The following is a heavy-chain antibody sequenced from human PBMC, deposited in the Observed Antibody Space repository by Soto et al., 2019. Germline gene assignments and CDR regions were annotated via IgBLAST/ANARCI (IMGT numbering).Heavy chain of an antibody. J-gene: IGHJ6*02. CDR3: TTDRGGYCSSGGCFYYLYGVDV. V-gene: IGHV3-15*01. Sequence: GGSLRLSCVASGFTFNNAWLSWVRQAPGKGLEWVARIKSKIDGGKADYATPVKGRFTISRDESRNTVYLQVNSLKTEDTAVYYCTTDRGGYCSSGGCFYYLYGVDVWGQGTTVTVSS. D-gene: IGHD2-15*01. CDR2: IKSKIDGGKA. CDR1: GFTFNNAW.